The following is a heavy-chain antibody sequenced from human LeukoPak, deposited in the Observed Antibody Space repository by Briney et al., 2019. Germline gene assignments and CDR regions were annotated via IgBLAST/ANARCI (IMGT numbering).Heavy chain of an antibody. Sequence: PSETLSLTCAVYGGSFSGYYWSWIRQPPGKRLEWIGEINHSGSTNYNPSLKSRVTISVDTSKNQFSLKLSSVTAADTAVYYCATEAVAPLAWFDYWGQGTLVTVSS. D-gene: IGHD6-19*01. CDR2: INHSGST. V-gene: IGHV4-34*01. CDR3: ATEAVAPLAWFDY. CDR1: GGSFSGYY. J-gene: IGHJ4*02.